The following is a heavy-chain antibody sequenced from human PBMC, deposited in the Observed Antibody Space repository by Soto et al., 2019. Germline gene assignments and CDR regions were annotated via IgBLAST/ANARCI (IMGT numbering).Heavy chain of an antibody. Sequence: GESLKISCKGSGYSFTSYWISWVRQMPGKGLEWMGRIDPSDSYTNYSPSFQGHVTISADKSISTAYLQWSGLKASDTAMYYCAREDRSLNWFDPWGQGTPVTVSS. CDR1: GYSFTSYW. V-gene: IGHV5-10-1*01. J-gene: IGHJ5*02. CDR3: AREDRSLNWFDP. CDR2: IDPSDSYT. D-gene: IGHD6-13*01.